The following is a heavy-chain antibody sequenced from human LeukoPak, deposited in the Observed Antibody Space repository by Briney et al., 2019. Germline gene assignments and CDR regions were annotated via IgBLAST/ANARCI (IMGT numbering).Heavy chain of an antibody. Sequence: PGGSLRLSCAASGFTVSSNYMSWVRQAPGKGLEWVSAISGSGGSTYYADSVKGRFTISRDNSKNTLYLQMNSLRAEDTAVYYCAGTYYYDSSAPEEYWGQGTLVTVSS. J-gene: IGHJ4*02. V-gene: IGHV3-23*01. D-gene: IGHD3-22*01. CDR2: ISGSGGST. CDR3: AGTYYYDSSAPEEY. CDR1: GFTVSSNY.